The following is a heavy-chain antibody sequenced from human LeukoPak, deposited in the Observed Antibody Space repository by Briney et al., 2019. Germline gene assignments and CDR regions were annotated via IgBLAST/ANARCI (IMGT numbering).Heavy chain of an antibody. CDR2: IFPGDSDT. CDR1: GYSITSYW. V-gene: IGHV5-51*01. CDR3: ARGLGVRFLEWPDY. Sequence: GESLQISCKGSGYSITSYWIGWARRLPGKSLEWMGIIFPGDSDTRYNPSFQGHVTISAGNTISTAYRQWSRLKASETAMYYCARGLGVRFLEWPDYWGQGTLVTVSS. D-gene: IGHD3-3*01. J-gene: IGHJ4*02.